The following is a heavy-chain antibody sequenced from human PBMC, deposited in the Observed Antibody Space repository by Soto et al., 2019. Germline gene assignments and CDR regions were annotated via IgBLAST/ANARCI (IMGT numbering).Heavy chain of an antibody. J-gene: IGHJ5*02. CDR1: GFTFRSYG. CDR3: ANHGGTITMIPFTS. Sequence: QVQLVESGGGVVQPGRSLRLSCAASGFTFRSYGMHWVRQAPGKGLEWVAAISYDGSDEYYPDSVKGRFTVSRDNSKNTLYLQMNSLRAEDTAVYYCANHGGTITMIPFTSWGQGTLVTVSS. CDR2: ISYDGSDE. D-gene: IGHD3-22*01. V-gene: IGHV3-30*18.